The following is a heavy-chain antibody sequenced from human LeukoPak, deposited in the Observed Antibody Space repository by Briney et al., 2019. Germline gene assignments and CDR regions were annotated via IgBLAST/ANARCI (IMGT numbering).Heavy chain of an antibody. V-gene: IGHV4-39*01. J-gene: IGHJ5*02. D-gene: IGHD2-8*01. CDR1: GGSISSSSYY. Sequence: SETLSLTCTVSGGSISSSSYYWGWIRQPPGKGLEWIGSIYYSGSTYYNPSLKSRVTISVDTSKNQFSLKLSSVTAADTAVYYCARHGVGFNPWGQGTLVTVSS. CDR3: ARHGVGFNP. CDR2: IYYSGST.